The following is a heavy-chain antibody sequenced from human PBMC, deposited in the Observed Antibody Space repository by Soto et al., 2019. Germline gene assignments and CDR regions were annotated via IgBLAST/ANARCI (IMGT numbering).Heavy chain of an antibody. V-gene: IGHV1-8*01. CDR2: MNPDSGNT. Sequence: QVQLVQSGAEVKKPGASVKVSCKASGYTFTSYDINWVRQATGQGLEWMGWMNPDSGNTGYAQKCQGRVTMTRNTSISTGYIELSSLRSEDTAVYYCAIGEVADGTFDIWGQGTMVTVSS. CDR1: GYTFTSYD. D-gene: IGHD6-19*01. J-gene: IGHJ3*02. CDR3: AIGEVADGTFDI.